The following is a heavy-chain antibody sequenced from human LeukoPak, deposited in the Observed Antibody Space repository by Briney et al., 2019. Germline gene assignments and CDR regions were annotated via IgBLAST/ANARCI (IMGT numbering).Heavy chain of an antibody. V-gene: IGHV4-34*01. J-gene: IGHJ4*02. CDR1: GGSFSGYY. CDR2: INHSGST. D-gene: IGHD6-19*01. Sequence: SETLPLTCAVYGGSFSGYYWSWIRQPPGKGLEWIGEINHSGSTNYNPSLKSRVTISVDTSKNQFSLKLSSVTAADTAVYYCAMTLGIAVAGTLGYWGQGTLVTVSS. CDR3: AMTLGIAVAGTLGY.